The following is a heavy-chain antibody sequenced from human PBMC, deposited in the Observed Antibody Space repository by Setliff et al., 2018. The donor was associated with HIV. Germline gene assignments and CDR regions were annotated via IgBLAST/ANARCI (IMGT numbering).Heavy chain of an antibody. CDR3: ARAPSCADSWCYMYYYYYYGMDV. Sequence: SETLSLTCAVSGFSISTNYYWGWIRQPPGKGLDWIGSIYHSGSTYYNPSLKSRVTISLDTSKKQFSLRLNSVTAADTGVYYCARAPSCADSWCYMYYYYYYGMDVWGLGTTVTVSS. J-gene: IGHJ6*02. D-gene: IGHD2-8*01. CDR2: IYHSGST. V-gene: IGHV4-38-2*01. CDR1: GFSISTNYY.